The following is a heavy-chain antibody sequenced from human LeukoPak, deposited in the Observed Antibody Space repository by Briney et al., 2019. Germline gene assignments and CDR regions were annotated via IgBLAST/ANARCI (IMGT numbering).Heavy chain of an antibody. CDR1: GGSINSHY. J-gene: IGHJ3*01. D-gene: IGHD3-22*01. CDR3: ARLLDYDSSGAPDTFDV. Sequence: KPSETLSLTCTVSGGSINSHYWTWIRQPPGKGLEWIGFIYYTGRTRYNPSLQSRVIILADTSKNDFSLKLASVTAADTAVYYCARLLDYDSSGAPDTFDVWGKGIMVTVSS. CDR2: IYYTGRT. V-gene: IGHV4-59*11.